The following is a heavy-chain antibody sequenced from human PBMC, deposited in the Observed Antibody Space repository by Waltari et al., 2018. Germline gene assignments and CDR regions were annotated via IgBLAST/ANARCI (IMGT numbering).Heavy chain of an antibody. D-gene: IGHD5-18*01. Sequence: QLQLQESGPGLVKPSETLSLTCTVSGGSISSSSYYWGWIRQPPGKGLEWIGSIYYSGSTYYNPSLKSRVTISVDTSKNQFSLKLSSVTAADTAVYYCARTPLGYPHPFQHWGQGTLVTVSS. CDR1: GGSISSSSYY. CDR2: IYYSGST. CDR3: ARTPLGYPHPFQH. J-gene: IGHJ1*01. V-gene: IGHV4-39*01.